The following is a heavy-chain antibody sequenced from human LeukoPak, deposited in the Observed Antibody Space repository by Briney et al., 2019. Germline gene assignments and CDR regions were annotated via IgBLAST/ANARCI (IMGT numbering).Heavy chain of an antibody. J-gene: IGHJ6*02. CDR1: GFTVSSNY. Sequence: GGSLRLSCAASGFTVSSNYMSWVRQAPGRGLEWVSSISSSSSYIYYADSVKGRFTISRDNAKNSLYLQMNSLRAEDTAVYYCARANYYGSGSGYYYYGMDVWGQGTTVTVSS. D-gene: IGHD3-10*01. CDR2: ISSSSSYI. CDR3: ARANYYGSGSGYYYYGMDV. V-gene: IGHV3-21*01.